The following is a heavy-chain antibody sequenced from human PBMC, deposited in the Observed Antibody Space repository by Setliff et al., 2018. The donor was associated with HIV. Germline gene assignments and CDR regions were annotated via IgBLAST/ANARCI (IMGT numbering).Heavy chain of an antibody. V-gene: IGHV3-23*01. CDR2: ISGESRRT. J-gene: IGHJ3*02. Sequence: GGSLRLSCAASGFMFSDYAMSWVRQVPGKGLEWVSIISGESRRTSYADSVKGRFTISRDNSKNTMYLQMNSLRAEDTAVYYCAREGAVAGTALESDAFDIWGHGTMVTVSS. CDR1: GFMFSDYA. CDR3: AREGAVAGTALESDAFDI. D-gene: IGHD6-13*01.